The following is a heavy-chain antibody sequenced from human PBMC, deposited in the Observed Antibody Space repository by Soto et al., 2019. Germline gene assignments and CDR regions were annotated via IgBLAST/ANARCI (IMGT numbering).Heavy chain of an antibody. D-gene: IGHD7-27*01. CDR1: GGSISSGGYY. CDR3: ARVGDWGFVDY. J-gene: IGHJ4*02. Sequence: SETLSLTCTVSGGSISSGGYYWSWIRQHPGKGLEWIGYIYYSGSTYYNPSLKSRVTISVDTSKNQFPLKLSSVTAADTAVYYCARVGDWGFVDYWGQGTLVTVSS. CDR2: IYYSGST. V-gene: IGHV4-31*03.